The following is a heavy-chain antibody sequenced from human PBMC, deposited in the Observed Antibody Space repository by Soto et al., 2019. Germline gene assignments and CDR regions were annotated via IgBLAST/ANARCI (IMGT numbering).Heavy chain of an antibody. J-gene: IGHJ6*03. Sequence: XXTLSLPCAVYGGSFSGYYWRWILQPPGKGLEWIGEINHSGSTNYNPSLKSRVTISVDTSKNQFSLKLSSVTAADTAVYYCARDTARQDYYYYYMDVWGKGTTVTVSS. D-gene: IGHD6-6*01. CDR3: ARDTARQDYYYYYMDV. V-gene: IGHV4-34*01. CDR1: GGSFSGYY. CDR2: INHSGST.